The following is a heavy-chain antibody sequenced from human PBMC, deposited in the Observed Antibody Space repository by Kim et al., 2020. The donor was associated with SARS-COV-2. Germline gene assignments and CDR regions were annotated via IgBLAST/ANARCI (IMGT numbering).Heavy chain of an antibody. J-gene: IGHJ5*02. CDR3: ARGRLPARFTSFDP. Sequence: SETLSLTCAVFGASLSGYFWNWIRQPPGKGLEWIGEINHSGSTIYNPSLKSRVTMSVDTSKKQFSLNLRSVTAADTAVYFCARGRLPARFTSFDPWGQGTLVTLSS. CDR1: GASLSGYF. D-gene: IGHD2-2*01. V-gene: IGHV4-34*01. CDR2: INHSGST.